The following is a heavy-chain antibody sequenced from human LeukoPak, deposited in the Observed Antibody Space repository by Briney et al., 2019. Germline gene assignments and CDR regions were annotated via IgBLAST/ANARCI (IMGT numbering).Heavy chain of an antibody. CDR3: AKGRNRIPDAFDI. CDR1: GFTFSNYA. V-gene: IGHV3-21*04. D-gene: IGHD2/OR15-2a*01. J-gene: IGHJ3*02. CDR2: ISSSSSYI. Sequence: GGSLRLSCAASGFTFSNYAMSWVRQAPGKGLEWVSSISSSSSYIYYADSVKGRFTISRDNAKNSLYLQMNSLRAEDTAVYYCAKGRNRIPDAFDIWGQGTMVTVSS.